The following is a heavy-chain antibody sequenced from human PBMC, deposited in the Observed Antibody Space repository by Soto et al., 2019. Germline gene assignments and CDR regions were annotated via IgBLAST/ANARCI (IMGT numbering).Heavy chain of an antibody. Sequence: GGSLRLSCAASGFTFSSYAMHWVRQAPGKGLEWVAVISYDGSNKYYADSVKGRFTISRDNSKNTLYLQMNSLRAEDTAVYYCARDVPTYGDVYNWFDPWGQGTLVTVSS. CDR1: GFTFSSYA. J-gene: IGHJ5*02. CDR2: ISYDGSNK. D-gene: IGHD4-17*01. V-gene: IGHV3-30-3*01. CDR3: ARDVPTYGDVYNWFDP.